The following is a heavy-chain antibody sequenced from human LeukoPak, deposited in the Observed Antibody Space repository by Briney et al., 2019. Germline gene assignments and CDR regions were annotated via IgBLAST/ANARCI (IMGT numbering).Heavy chain of an antibody. J-gene: IGHJ4*02. CDR3: ARDEYIHGDLTNFDS. CDR2: ISSSGSTI. V-gene: IGHV3-48*03. Sequence: GGSLRLSCAASGFTFSSYEMNWVRQAPGKGLEWVSYISSSGSTIYYADSVKGRFTISRDNAKNSLYLQMNSLRAEDTAVYYCARDEYIHGDLTNFDSWGQGTLVIVSS. CDR1: GFTFSSYE. D-gene: IGHD4-17*01.